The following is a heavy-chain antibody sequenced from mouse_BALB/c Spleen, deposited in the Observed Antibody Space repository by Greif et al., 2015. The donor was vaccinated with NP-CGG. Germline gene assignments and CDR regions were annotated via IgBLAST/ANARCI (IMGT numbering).Heavy chain of an antibody. Sequence: VQLQQSGAELAKPGASVKMSCKASGYTFTSYWMHWVKQRPGQGLEWIGYINPSTGYTEYNQKFEDKATLTADKSSSTAYMQLSSLTSEDSAVYYCARMYGNYFDYWGQGTTLTVSS. CDR2: INPSTGYT. CDR3: ARMYGNYFDY. V-gene: IGHV1-7*01. D-gene: IGHD2-10*02. J-gene: IGHJ2*01. CDR1: GYTFTSYW.